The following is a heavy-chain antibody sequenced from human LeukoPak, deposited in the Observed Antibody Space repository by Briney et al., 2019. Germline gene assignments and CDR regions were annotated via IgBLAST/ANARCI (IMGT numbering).Heavy chain of an antibody. V-gene: IGHV4-61*01. Sequence: SETLSLTCTVSGGSVSSGSYYWTWIRQPPGKGLEWIGCMYYRGSTNYNPSLKSRVIISVDTSRNQFSLRLSSVTAADTAVYYCATGIYYGSGTLNYWGQGTLVTASS. CDR3: ATGIYYGSGTLNY. J-gene: IGHJ4*02. D-gene: IGHD3-10*01. CDR1: GGSVSSGSYY. CDR2: MYYRGST.